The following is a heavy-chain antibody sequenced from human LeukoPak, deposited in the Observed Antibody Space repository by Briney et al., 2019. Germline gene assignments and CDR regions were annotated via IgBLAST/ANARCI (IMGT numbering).Heavy chain of an antibody. D-gene: IGHD3-3*01. J-gene: IGHJ4*02. CDR3: ARAGEIFGIFGVVNRFDY. V-gene: IGHV4-34*01. CDR1: GGSFSGYY. Sequence: PSETLSLTCAVYGGSFSGYYWSWIRQPPGKGLEWIGEINHSGSTNYNPSLKSRVTISVDTSKNQFSLKLSSVTAADTAVYYCARAGEIFGIFGVVNRFDYWGQGTLVTVSS. CDR2: INHSGST.